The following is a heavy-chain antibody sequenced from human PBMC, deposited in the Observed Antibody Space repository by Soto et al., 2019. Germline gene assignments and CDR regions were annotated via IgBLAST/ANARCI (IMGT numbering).Heavy chain of an antibody. D-gene: IGHD6-6*01. V-gene: IGHV1-18*01. CDR2: ISAYNGNT. Sequence: ASVKLSCKASGYTFTSYGISWVRQAPGQGLEWMGWISAYNGNTNYAQKLQGRVTMTTDTSTTTAYMELRSLRSDDTAVYYCARDRPTSSIRARDYYYAMDVWGQGTTVTVSS. CDR1: GYTFTSYG. CDR3: ARDRPTSSIRARDYYYAMDV. J-gene: IGHJ6*02.